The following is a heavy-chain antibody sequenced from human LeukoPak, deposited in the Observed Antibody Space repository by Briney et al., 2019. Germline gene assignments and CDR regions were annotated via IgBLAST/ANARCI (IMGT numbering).Heavy chain of an antibody. J-gene: IGHJ4*01. CDR2: MNSGGTTI. Sequence: GGSLRLSCAASGFSISGFWMHWVRQAAGEGRVWVSRMNSGGTTINYADSVKGRFTISRDNVDNTLHLQMNSLRVEDTAVYYCIREVQVRASASLGLWGQGTLVTVSS. CDR3: IREVQVRASASLGL. CDR1: GFSISGFW. D-gene: IGHD3-16*01. V-gene: IGHV3-74*01.